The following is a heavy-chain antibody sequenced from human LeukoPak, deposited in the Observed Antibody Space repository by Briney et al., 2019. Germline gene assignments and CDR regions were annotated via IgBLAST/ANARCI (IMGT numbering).Heavy chain of an antibody. CDR2: INPNSGGT. CDR3: ARGDVYDYDFWSGYEETHFNDY. V-gene: IGHV1-2*06. Sequence: ASVKVSCKASGYTFTGYYMHWVRQAPGQGLEWMGRINPNSGGTNYAQKFQGRVTMTRDTSISTAYMELSRLRSEDTAVYYCARGDVYDYDFWSGYEETHFNDYWGQGTLVTVSS. J-gene: IGHJ4*02. CDR1: GYTFTGYY. D-gene: IGHD3-3*01.